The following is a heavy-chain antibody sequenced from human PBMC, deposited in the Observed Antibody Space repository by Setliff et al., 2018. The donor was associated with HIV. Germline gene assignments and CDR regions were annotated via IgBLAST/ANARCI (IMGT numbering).Heavy chain of an antibody. D-gene: IGHD6-13*01. CDR3: ARDGYSSSWYVDSYYMDV. CDR2: ITSSSRTI. Sequence: GGSLRLSCEVSGLSFDDNATSWVRQAPGKGLEWVSYITSSSRTIYYADSVKGRFTISRDNAKNSLYLQMNSLRAEDTAVYYCARDGYSSSWYVDSYYMDVWGKGNTVTVSS. CDR1: GLSFDDNA. V-gene: IGHV3-48*01. J-gene: IGHJ6*03.